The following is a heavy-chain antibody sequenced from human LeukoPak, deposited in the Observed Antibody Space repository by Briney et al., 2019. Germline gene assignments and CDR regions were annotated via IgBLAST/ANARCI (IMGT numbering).Heavy chain of an antibody. Sequence: ASVKVSCKASGYTFTSYYMHWVRQTPGQGLEWMGIINPSGGSTSYAQKFQGRLTMTTATSTSTAYMELRSLISDDTALYYCARDFCSGGSCYHSLGYWGQGALITVSS. CDR3: ARDFCSGGSCYHSLGY. CDR2: INPSGGST. CDR1: GYTFTSYY. D-gene: IGHD2-15*01. J-gene: IGHJ4*02. V-gene: IGHV1-46*01.